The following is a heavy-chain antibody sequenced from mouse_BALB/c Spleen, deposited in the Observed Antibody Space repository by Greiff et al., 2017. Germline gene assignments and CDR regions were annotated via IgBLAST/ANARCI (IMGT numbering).Heavy chain of an antibody. J-gene: IGHJ3*01. Sequence: DVKLQESGPGLVKPSQSLSLTCTVTGYSITSDYAWNWIRQFPGNKLEWMGYISYSGSASYNPSLKSRISITRDTSKNQFFLQLNSVTTEDTATYYCARYYGSSPPFAYWGQGTLVTVSA. V-gene: IGHV3-2*02. CDR3: ARYYGSSPPFAY. CDR1: GYSITSDYA. D-gene: IGHD1-1*01. CDR2: ISYSGSA.